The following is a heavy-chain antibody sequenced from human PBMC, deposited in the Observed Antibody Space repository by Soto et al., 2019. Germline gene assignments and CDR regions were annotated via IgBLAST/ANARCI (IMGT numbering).Heavy chain of an antibody. D-gene: IGHD6-13*01. Sequence: TSETLSLTCTVSGGSISSYYWSWIRQPAGKGLEWIGRIYTSGSTNYNPSLKSRVTMSVDTSKNQFSLKLSSVTAADTAVYYCARDTPYSSSWYGGDNYWFHPWGQGTLVTVSS. CDR1: GGSISSYY. CDR3: ARDTPYSSSWYGGDNYWFHP. V-gene: IGHV4-4*07. CDR2: IYTSGST. J-gene: IGHJ5*02.